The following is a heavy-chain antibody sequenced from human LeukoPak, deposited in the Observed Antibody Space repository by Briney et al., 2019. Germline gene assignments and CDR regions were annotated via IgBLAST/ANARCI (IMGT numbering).Heavy chain of an antibody. D-gene: IGHD1-26*01. Sequence: GMSLRLSCVASGFRLDDYGMHWVRQAPGRGLEWVSGITSNSDSIDYADSVKGRFTISRDNARNSLYLQMNSLRPEDTALYYCAQGLRELPSWGRGTLVTVST. CDR1: GFRLDDYG. V-gene: IGHV3-9*01. CDR2: ITSNSDSI. J-gene: IGHJ5*02. CDR3: AQGLRELPS.